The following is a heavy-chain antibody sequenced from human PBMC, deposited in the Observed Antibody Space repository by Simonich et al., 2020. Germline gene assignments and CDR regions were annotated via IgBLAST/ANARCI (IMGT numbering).Heavy chain of an antibody. J-gene: IGHJ6*03. V-gene: IGHV1-2*02. CDR2: SNPDSGGT. CDR1: GYTFTGYY. Sequence: QVQLVQSGAEVKKPGASVKVSCKASGYTFTGYYMHWVRQAPGQGLEVKGGSNPDSGGTNYAQKFQGRVTMTRDTSISTAYMELSRLRSDDTAVYYCARGALTGDYYYMDVWGKGTTVTVSS. CDR3: ARGALTGDYYYMDV. D-gene: IGHD7-27*01.